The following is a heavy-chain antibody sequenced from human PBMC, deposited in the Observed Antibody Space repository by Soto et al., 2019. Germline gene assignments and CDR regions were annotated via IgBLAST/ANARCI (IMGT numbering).Heavy chain of an antibody. CDR3: ARHVYRDSSPSEHYYYYGMDV. CDR2: IDPSDSYT. CDR1: GYSFTSYW. Sequence: PGESLKISCKGSGYSFTSYWISWVRQMPGKGLEWMGRIDPSDSYTNYSPSFQGHVTISADKPISIAYLQWSSLKASDTAMYYCARHVYRDSSPSEHYYYYGMDVWGQGTTVTVSS. D-gene: IGHD6-6*01. V-gene: IGHV5-10-1*01. J-gene: IGHJ6*02.